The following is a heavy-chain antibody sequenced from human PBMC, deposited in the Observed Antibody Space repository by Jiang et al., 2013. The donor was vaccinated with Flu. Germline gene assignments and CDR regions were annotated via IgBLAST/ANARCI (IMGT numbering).Heavy chain of an antibody. Sequence: PGLVKPSETLSLTCTVSGGSISRSSYYWGWIRQPPGKGLEWIGSIYYSGSTYYNPSLNSRVTISVDTSKNQFFLKLSSVTAADTALYYCARQPYYYDRSAYGRDYWGQGTLVTASS. D-gene: IGHD3-22*01. CDR2: IYYSGST. V-gene: IGHV4-39*01. CDR3: ARQPYYYDRSAYGRDY. J-gene: IGHJ4*02. CDR1: GGSISRSSYY.